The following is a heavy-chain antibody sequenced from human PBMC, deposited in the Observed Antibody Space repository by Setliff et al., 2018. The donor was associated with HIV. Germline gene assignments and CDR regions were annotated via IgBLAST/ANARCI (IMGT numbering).Heavy chain of an antibody. Sequence: ASVMVSCKSSGHTLSGYFIHWARQAPGQGPEWMGWISPHSGATNYAQKFQGRVTLTRDASITTAYMELNSLRSDDTAMYYCARDRLYCSRGSCYPNWFDSWGQGTLVTVSS. V-gene: IGHV1-2*02. D-gene: IGHD2-15*01. CDR3: ARDRLYCSRGSCYPNWFDS. J-gene: IGHJ5*01. CDR2: ISPHSGAT. CDR1: GHTLSGYF.